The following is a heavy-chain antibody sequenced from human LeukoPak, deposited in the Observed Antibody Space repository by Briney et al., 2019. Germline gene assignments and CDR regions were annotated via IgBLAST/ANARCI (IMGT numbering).Heavy chain of an antibody. J-gene: IGHJ4*02. CDR1: GFTFYDYA. Sequence: GGSLRLSCAASGFTFYDYAMHWVRQAPGKGLEWVSGISWNSGSIVYADSVKGRFTISRDNSKNTLYLQMNSLRAEDTAVYYCARHLSSTADHWGQGTLVTVSS. V-gene: IGHV3-9*01. D-gene: IGHD2-2*01. CDR3: ARHLSSTADH. CDR2: ISWNSGSI.